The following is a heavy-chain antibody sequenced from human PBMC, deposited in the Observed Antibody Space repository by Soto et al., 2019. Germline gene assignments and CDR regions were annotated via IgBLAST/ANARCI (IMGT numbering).Heavy chain of an antibody. CDR2: ISSSSSTI. CDR3: EREGGSRNWFDH. J-gene: IGHJ5*02. V-gene: IGHV3-48*02. CDR1: GFTFSSYS. Sequence: EVQLVESGGGLVQPGGSLRLSCAASGFTFSSYSMNWVRQAPGKGLEWVSYISSSSSTIYYADSVKGQFTISRDKAKNSLYQQMNILRDENTAVYYYEREGGSRNWFDHWGQGTLVTVSS. D-gene: IGHD1-26*01.